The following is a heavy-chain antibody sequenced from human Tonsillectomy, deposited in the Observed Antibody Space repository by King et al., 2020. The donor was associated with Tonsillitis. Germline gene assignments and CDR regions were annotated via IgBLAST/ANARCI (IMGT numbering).Heavy chain of an antibody. CDR2: IKQDGTEK. J-gene: IGHJ6*02. CDR1: GFGFSTYW. V-gene: IGHV3-7*03. CDR3: ARAFMFDSSGYYYYYNGLDV. D-gene: IGHD3-22*01. Sequence: EVRLVESGGDLVQPGGSLRLSCVASGFGFSTYWMSWVRQAPGKGLEWVANIKQDGTEKYYVDSVKGRFTISRENAKNSLYLQMSSLRAEDTAVYYCARAFMFDSSGYYYYYNGLDVWGQGTTVTVSS.